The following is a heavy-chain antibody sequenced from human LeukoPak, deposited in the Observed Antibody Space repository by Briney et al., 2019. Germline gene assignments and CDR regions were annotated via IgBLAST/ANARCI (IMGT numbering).Heavy chain of an antibody. J-gene: IGHJ2*01. CDR2: ISWNGGSV. CDR3: AKGSSYSFGYWYFDL. CDR1: GFTFDDYA. V-gene: IGHV3-9*03. D-gene: IGHD5-18*01. Sequence: GGSLRLSCAASGFTFDDYAMHWVRQAPGKGLEWVSGISWNGGSVGYADSVKGRFTISRDNAKNSLYLQMNSLRAEDMALYFCAKGSSYSFGYWYFDLWGRGTLVTVSS.